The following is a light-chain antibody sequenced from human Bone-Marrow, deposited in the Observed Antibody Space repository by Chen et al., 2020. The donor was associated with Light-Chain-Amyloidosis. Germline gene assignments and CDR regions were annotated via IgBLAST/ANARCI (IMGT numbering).Light chain of an antibody. CDR3: QSADSSGTHEVI. CDR2: RDT. Sequence: SYELTQPPSVSVSPGQTARITCSGDDLPTKYAYWYQQKPGQAPVLVIHRDTERPSGISERFSGSSSGTTATLTISVVQAEDEADYHCQSADSSGTHEVILGGGTKLTVL. V-gene: IGLV3-25*03. J-gene: IGLJ2*01. CDR1: DLPTKY.